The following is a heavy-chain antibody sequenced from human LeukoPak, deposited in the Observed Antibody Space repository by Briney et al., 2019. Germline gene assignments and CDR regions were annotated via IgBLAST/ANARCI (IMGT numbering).Heavy chain of an antibody. CDR2: IYYSGST. J-gene: IGHJ4*02. V-gene: IGHV4-38-2*02. CDR3: AREPYGGWYFY. CDR1: RYSISSGYY. Sequence: SETLSLTCSVSRYSISSGYYWAWIRQPPGKGLEWIGSIYYSGSTYYNPSLKSRVTISVDTSKNQFSLKLSSVAAADTAVYYCAREPYGGWYFYWGQGTLVTVSS. D-gene: IGHD6-19*01.